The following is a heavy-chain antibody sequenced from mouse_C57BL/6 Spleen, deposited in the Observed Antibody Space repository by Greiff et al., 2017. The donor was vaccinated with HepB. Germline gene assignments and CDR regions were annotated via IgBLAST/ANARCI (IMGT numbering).Heavy chain of an antibody. D-gene: IGHD1-1*01. V-gene: IGHV1-82*01. CDR3: EAFITTVVADY. J-gene: IGHJ2*01. Sequence: VKLMESGPELVKPGASVKISCKASGYAFSSSWMNWVKQRPGKGLEWIGRIYPGDGDTNYNGKFKGKATLTADKSSSTAYMQLSSLTSEDSAVYFCEAFITTVVADYWGQGTTLTVSS. CDR1: GYAFSSSW. CDR2: IYPGDGDT.